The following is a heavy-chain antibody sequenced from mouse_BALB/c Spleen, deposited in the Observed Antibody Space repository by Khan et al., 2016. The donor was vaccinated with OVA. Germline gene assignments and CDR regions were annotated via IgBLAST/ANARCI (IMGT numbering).Heavy chain of an antibody. CDR1: GYTFTTAG. J-gene: IGHJ4*01. V-gene: IGHV9-4*02. CDR2: INTHSGVP. Sequence: QIQLVQSGPELKKPGETVRISYKASGYTFTTAGMQWVQKMPGKGLKWIGWINTHSGVPKYAEDFKGRFAFSLETSASIGYLQITNLKNEDTATYFCARGGAAFYRNDGGAMDYWGQGTSVTVSS. CDR3: ARGGAAFYRNDGGAMDY. D-gene: IGHD2-14*01.